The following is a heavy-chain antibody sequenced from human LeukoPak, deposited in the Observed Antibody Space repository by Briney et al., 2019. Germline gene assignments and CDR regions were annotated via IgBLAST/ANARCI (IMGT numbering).Heavy chain of an antibody. CDR1: GGSISSGGYS. CDR3: ARREDSSGYLFFDY. CDR2: IYYSGST. Sequence: SETLSLTCAVSGGSISSGGYSWSWIRQPPGKGLEWIGYIYYSGSTYYNPSLKSRVTISVDTSKNQFSLKLSSVTAADTAVYYCARREDSSGYLFFDYWGQGTLVTVSS. J-gene: IGHJ4*02. D-gene: IGHD3-22*01. V-gene: IGHV4-30-4*07.